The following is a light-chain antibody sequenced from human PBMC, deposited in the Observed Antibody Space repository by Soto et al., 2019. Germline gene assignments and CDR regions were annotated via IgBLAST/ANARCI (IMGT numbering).Light chain of an antibody. CDR1: QTFTSGF. V-gene: IGKV3-20*01. CDR2: GAS. Sequence: EIVLTQSPGTLSLSPGERATLSCRASQTFTSGFLAWYQQKPGQDPRLLIYGASSRATGIPDRFSGSGSGTDFTLTISRLEPEDFAVYYCQQYDSSPRTFGQGTKVEIK. J-gene: IGKJ1*01. CDR3: QQYDSSPRT.